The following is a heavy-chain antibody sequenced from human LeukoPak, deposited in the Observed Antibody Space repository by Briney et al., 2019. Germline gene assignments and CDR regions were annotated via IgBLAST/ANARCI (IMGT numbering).Heavy chain of an antibody. J-gene: IGHJ6*02. D-gene: IGHD6-19*01. Sequence: SETLSLTCTVSGVSISSDYWNWIRQPPGKALEWIGYIYYSGNTNYNPSLESRVTISVDPSKTQFSLTLTSVTAADTAVYYCSRAPGQWLGTGMDVWGQGTTVTVSS. CDR3: SRAPGQWLGTGMDV. V-gene: IGHV4-59*01. CDR2: IYYSGNT. CDR1: GVSISSDY.